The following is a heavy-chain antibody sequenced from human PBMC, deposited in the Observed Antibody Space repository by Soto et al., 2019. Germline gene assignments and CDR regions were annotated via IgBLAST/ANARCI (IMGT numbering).Heavy chain of an antibody. J-gene: IGHJ4*02. CDR3: ARLLAVAGRPVTIDY. V-gene: IGHV1-3*01. Sequence: ASVKVSCKASGYTFTSYAMHWVRQAPGQRLEWMGWINAGNGNTKYSQKFQGRVTITRDTSASTAYMELSSLRSEDTAVYYCARLLAVAGRPVTIDYWGQGTLVTVSS. CDR1: GYTFTSYA. D-gene: IGHD6-19*01. CDR2: INAGNGNT.